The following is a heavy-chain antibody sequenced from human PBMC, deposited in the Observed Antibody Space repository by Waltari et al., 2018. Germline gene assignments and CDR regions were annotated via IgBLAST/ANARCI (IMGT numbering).Heavy chain of an antibody. D-gene: IGHD6-6*01. V-gene: IGHV4-38-2*01. CDR2: IYHSGST. CDR1: GYSISSGSY. J-gene: IGHJ4*02. Sequence: QVQLQESGPGLVKPSETLSLTCAVSGYSISSGSYWAWIRPPPRKGLGWIGSIYHSGSTYYNPSLKSRVTISVDTSKNQFSLKLSSVTAADTAVYYCARLTRRYYFDYWGQGTLVTVSS. CDR3: ARLTRRYYFDY.